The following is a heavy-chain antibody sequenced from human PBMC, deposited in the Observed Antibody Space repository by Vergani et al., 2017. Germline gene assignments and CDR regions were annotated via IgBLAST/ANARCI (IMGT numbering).Heavy chain of an antibody. CDR3: ARNSSGWYDS. J-gene: IGHJ5*01. V-gene: IGHV1-69*12. CDR1: GDSFGTYS. Sequence: QVQLVQSGAEVKRPGSSVKVSCEASGDSFGTYSVSWVRQAPGQGLEWLGGLSPVSGTPVYAQNFRGRVTITADESTNTFYMGLSSLRREDTAIYYCARNSSGWYDSWGQGTLVTVSS. D-gene: IGHD3-22*01. CDR2: LSPVSGTP.